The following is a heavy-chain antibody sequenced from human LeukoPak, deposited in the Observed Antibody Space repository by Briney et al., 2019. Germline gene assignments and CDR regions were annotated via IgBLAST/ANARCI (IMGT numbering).Heavy chain of an antibody. CDR3: ARGGLNFDAFDI. CDR2: IGSRSTYT. CDR1: GFTFSSYS. J-gene: IGHJ3*02. Sequence: PGGSLRLSCAASGFTFSSYSMNWVPQAPGKGLEWVSSIGSRSTYTYSADSVKGRFTISRDNAKNSLYLQMNSLRAGDTAVYYCARGGLNFDAFDIWGQGTMVTVSS. V-gene: IGHV3-21*01. D-gene: IGHD1-7*01.